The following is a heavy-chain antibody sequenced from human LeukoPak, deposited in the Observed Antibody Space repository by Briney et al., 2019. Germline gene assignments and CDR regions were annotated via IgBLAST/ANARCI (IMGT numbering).Heavy chain of an antibody. J-gene: IGHJ4*02. CDR1: GFTFSDHY. CDR2: INQDGSEK. D-gene: IGHD2/OR15-2a*01. CDR3: ARAFYSYFDY. Sequence: GGSLRLSCAASGFTFSDHYMDWVRQAPGKGLERVANINQDGSEKYYVDSVKGRFTISRDNAKNSLYLQMNSLRVGDTAVYYCARAFYSYFDYWGQGTLVVVST. V-gene: IGHV3-7*03.